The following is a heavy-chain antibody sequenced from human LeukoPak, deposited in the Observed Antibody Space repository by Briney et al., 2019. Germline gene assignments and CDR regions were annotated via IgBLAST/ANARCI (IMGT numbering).Heavy chain of an antibody. D-gene: IGHD3-16*01. V-gene: IGHV3-48*03. CDR2: ISGSGRRI. CDR1: GLTFSNYE. CDR3: AKDQGRGGFGLDC. Sequence: PGGSLRLSCAASGLTFSNYEMNWVRQAPGKGLEWVSFISGSGRRIYYADSVKGRFTISRDNAQNSLYLQMNNLRVEDTAVYYCAKDQGRGGFGLDCWGQGTLVTVSS. J-gene: IGHJ4*02.